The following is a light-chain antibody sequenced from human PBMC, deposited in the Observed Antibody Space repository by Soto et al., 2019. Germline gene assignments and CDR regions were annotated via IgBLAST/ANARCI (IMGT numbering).Light chain of an antibody. J-gene: IGKJ5*01. CDR3: QQYGSSPPIT. Sequence: EIVLTPSPGTLSLSPCERATLSSSASQSVSSSYLAWYQQKPGQAPRLLIYGASSRATGIPDRFSGSGSGTDFTLTISRLEPEDFAVYYCQQYGSSPPITFGQGTRLENK. CDR2: GAS. V-gene: IGKV3-20*01. CDR1: QSVSSSY.